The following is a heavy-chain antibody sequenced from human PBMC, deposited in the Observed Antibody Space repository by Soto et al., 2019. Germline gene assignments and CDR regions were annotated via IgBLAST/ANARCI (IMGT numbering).Heavy chain of an antibody. J-gene: IGHJ6*02. V-gene: IGHV4-31*03. CDR3: ARGSSIAGLYYGMDV. D-gene: IGHD6-6*01. Sequence: SETLSLPCTVSGGSISSGGYYWTWIRQHPGKGLEWIGYNYYSGITYYNPSLKSRVTISLDTSKNQFSLKLSSVTAADTAVYYCARGSSIAGLYYGMDVWGQGTTVTVSS. CDR2: NYYSGIT. CDR1: GGSISSGGYY.